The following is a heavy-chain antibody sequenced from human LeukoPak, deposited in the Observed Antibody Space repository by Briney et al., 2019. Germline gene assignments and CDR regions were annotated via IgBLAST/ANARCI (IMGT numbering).Heavy chain of an antibody. J-gene: IGHJ5*02. CDR2: INHSGST. CDR1: GGSFSGYY. CDR3: ARGLYAYYYDSSGLPGGWFDP. Sequence: SETLPLTCAVYGGSFSGYYWSWIRQPPGKGLEWIGEINHSGSTNYNPSLKSRVTISVDTSKNQFSLKLSSVTAADTAVYYCARGLYAYYYDSSGLPGGWFDPWGQGTLVTVSS. D-gene: IGHD3-22*01. V-gene: IGHV4-34*01.